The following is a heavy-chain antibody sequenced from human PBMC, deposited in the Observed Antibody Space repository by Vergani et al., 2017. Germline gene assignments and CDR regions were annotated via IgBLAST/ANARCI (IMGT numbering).Heavy chain of an antibody. CDR1: GFTFSNAW. V-gene: IGHV3-48*01. CDR3: ARGLYYDFWSGYSHDY. J-gene: IGHJ4*02. D-gene: IGHD3-3*01. Sequence: EVQLVESGGGLVKPGGSLRLSCAASGFTFSNAWMSWVRQAPGKGLEWVSYISSSSSTIYYADSVKGRFTISRDNAKNSLYLQMNSLRAEDTAVYYCARGLYYDFWSGYSHDYWGQGTLVTVSS. CDR2: ISSSSSTI.